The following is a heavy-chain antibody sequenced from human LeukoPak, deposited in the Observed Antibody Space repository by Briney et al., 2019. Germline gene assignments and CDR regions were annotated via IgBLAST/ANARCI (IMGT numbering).Heavy chain of an antibody. CDR3: ARVDILTGYSIDY. D-gene: IGHD3-9*01. CDR2: IIPIFGTA. CDR1: GGTFSNYA. Sequence: SVKVSCKASGGTFSNYAISWVRQAPGQGLEWMGGIIPIFGTANYAQKFRGRVTITADKSTRTAYMELSSLRSEDTAVYYCARVDILTGYSIDYWGQGTLVTVSS. J-gene: IGHJ4*02. V-gene: IGHV1-69*06.